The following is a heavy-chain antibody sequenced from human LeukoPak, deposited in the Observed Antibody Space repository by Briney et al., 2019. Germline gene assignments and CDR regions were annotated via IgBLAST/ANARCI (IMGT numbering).Heavy chain of an antibody. Sequence: SETLSLTCTVSGGSISSYYWNWIRQPPGKGLEWIGYIYYSGSTNYNPSLKSRVTISVDTSKNQFSLKLSSVTAADTAVYYCARQIVVVPTALYWFDPWGQGTLVTVSS. V-gene: IGHV4-59*08. J-gene: IGHJ5*02. CDR2: IYYSGST. CDR1: GGSISSYY. CDR3: ARQIVVVPTALYWFDP. D-gene: IGHD2-2*01.